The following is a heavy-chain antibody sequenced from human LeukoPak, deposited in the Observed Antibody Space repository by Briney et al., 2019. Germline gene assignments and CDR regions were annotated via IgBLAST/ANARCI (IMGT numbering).Heavy chain of an antibody. CDR3: ARGPKYCSSTSCSKQNWFDP. J-gene: IGHJ5*02. Sequence: ASVKVSCKASGYTFTSYDINWVRQATGQGLEWMGWMNPNSGNTGYAQKFQGRVTMTRNTSISTAYMELSSLRSEDTAVYYCARGPKYCSSTSCSKQNWFDPWGQGTLVTVSS. CDR1: GYTFTSYD. CDR2: MNPNSGNT. D-gene: IGHD2-2*01. V-gene: IGHV1-8*01.